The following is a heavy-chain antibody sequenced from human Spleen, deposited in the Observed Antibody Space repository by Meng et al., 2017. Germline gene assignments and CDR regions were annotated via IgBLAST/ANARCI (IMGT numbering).Heavy chain of an antibody. Sequence: GESLKISCAASGFTFSSYAMSWVRQAPGKGLEWVAVIWYDGSNKYYADSVKGRFTISRDNSKNTLYLQMNSLRAEDTAVYYCARSPREWFTGGAFDYWGQGTRVTVSS. CDR3: ARSPREWFTGGAFDY. V-gene: IGHV3-33*08. CDR2: IWYDGSNK. J-gene: IGHJ4*02. D-gene: IGHD2-8*01. CDR1: GFTFSSYA.